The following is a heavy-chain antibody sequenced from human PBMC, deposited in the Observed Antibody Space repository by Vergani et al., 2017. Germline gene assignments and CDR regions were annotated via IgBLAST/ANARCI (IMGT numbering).Heavy chain of an antibody. Sequence: QVQLQESGPGLVKPSGTLSLTCAVSGGSISSSNWWSWVRQPPGKGLEWIGEIYHSGSSNYNPSLKSRVTISVDKSKNQFSLKLSSVTAADTAVYYCARATITIFGVVTNWFDPWGQGTLVTVSS. J-gene: IGHJ5*02. V-gene: IGHV4-4*02. CDR3: ARATITIFGVVTNWFDP. CDR1: GGSISSSNW. CDR2: IYHSGSS. D-gene: IGHD3-3*01.